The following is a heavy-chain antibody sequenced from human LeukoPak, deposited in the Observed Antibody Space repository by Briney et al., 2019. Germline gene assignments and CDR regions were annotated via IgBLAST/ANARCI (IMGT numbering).Heavy chain of an antibody. J-gene: IGHJ6*03. V-gene: IGHV3-30*03. CDR3: ARDSSSFVYMDV. CDR2: ISYDGSNK. D-gene: IGHD6-6*01. Sequence: GGSLRLSCAASGFTFSSYGMHWVRQAPGKGLEWVAVISYDGSNKYYADSVKGRFTISRDNSKNTLYLQMNSLRAEDTAVYYCARDSSSFVYMDVWGKGTTVTVSS. CDR1: GFTFSSYG.